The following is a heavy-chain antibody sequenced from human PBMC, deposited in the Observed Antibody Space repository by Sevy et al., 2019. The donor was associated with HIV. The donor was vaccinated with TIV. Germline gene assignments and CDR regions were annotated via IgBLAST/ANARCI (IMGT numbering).Heavy chain of an antibody. J-gene: IGHJ4*02. CDR3: VRALLKDDSL. CDR2: INEDGSTK. V-gene: IGHV3-7*01. CDR1: GFNIRTHW. Sequence: GGSLRLSCAASGFNIRTHWMLWVRQAPGKGLEWAANINEDGSTKYYLDSVKGRFTISRDNAENSVFLQMNSLRVEDTAVYYCVRALLKDDSLWGQGTLVTVSS. D-gene: IGHD1-26*01.